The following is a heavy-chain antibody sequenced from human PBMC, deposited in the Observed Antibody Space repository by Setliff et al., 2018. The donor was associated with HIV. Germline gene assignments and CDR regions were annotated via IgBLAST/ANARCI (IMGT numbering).Heavy chain of an antibody. CDR1: GGTFSSYA. D-gene: IGHD2-15*01. CDR2: IIPIFGTA. Sequence: SVKVSCKASGGTFSSYAISWVRQAPGQGLEWMGGIIPIFGTANYAQKFQGRVTITADESTSTAYMELSSLRSEDTAVYYCARDRPLYCSGGSCYGYFDLWGRGTLVTVSS. J-gene: IGHJ2*01. CDR3: ARDRPLYCSGGSCYGYFDL. V-gene: IGHV1-69*13.